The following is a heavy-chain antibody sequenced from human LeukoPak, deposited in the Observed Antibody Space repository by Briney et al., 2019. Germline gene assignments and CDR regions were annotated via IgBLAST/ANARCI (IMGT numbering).Heavy chain of an antibody. CDR1: GGSFSGYY. CDR2: INHSGST. Sequence: PSETLSLTCAVYGGSFSGYYWSWIRQPPGKGLEWIGEINHSGSTNYNPSLKRRVTISVDTSKNQFSLKLSFVTAADTAVYYCARRGGADSGSYVDYWGQGTLVTVSS. D-gene: IGHD1-26*01. V-gene: IGHV4-34*01. CDR3: ARRGGADSGSYVDY. J-gene: IGHJ4*02.